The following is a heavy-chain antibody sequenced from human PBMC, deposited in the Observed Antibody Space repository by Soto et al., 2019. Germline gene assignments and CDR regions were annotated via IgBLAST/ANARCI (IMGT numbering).Heavy chain of an antibody. CDR2: ISSSSSTI. J-gene: IGHJ5*02. V-gene: IGHV3-48*02. D-gene: IGHD3-3*01. CDR1: GFTFSSNS. CDR3: ARVIWSGHLTSDL. Sequence: EVQVVESGGGLVQPRGSLRLSCAASGFTFSSNSMNWVRQAPGKGLEWISYISSSSSTIYADSVKGRFTISRDNAKSSLYLQMNSLRYEDTAVYYCARVIWSGHLTSDLWGQGTLVTVSS.